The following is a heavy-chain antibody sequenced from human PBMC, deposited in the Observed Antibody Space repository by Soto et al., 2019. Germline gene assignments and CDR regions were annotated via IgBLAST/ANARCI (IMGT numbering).Heavy chain of an antibody. V-gene: IGHV3-23*01. CDR3: ARDKMTTVVYGMDV. CDR1: GFSFGSNS. CDR2: ISDTAHRI. Sequence: PGGSLRLSCSASGFSFGSNSMAWVRQAPGKGLEWVSSISDTAHRIFHADSVKGRFAISRDNAKNSLYLQMNSLRAEDTAVYYCARDKMTTVVYGMDVWGQGTTVTVSS. D-gene: IGHD4-17*01. J-gene: IGHJ6*02.